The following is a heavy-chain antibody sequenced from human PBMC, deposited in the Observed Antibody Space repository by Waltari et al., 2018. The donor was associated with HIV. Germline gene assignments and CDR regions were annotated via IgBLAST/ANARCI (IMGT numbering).Heavy chain of an antibody. CDR1: GYSISSGFY. CDR2: VYPGGST. D-gene: IGHD3-10*01. V-gene: IGHV4-38-2*01. J-gene: IGHJ4*02. Sequence: QVQLQESGPGLVKPSETLSLTCAVSGYSISSGFYWAWIRQPPGKGLDCIGNVYPGGSTSYNPSLKSRVTISLDTSANQFSLTLSSVTAADTAVYYCARYGSGTSFDFWGQGALVTVSS. CDR3: ARYGSGTSFDF.